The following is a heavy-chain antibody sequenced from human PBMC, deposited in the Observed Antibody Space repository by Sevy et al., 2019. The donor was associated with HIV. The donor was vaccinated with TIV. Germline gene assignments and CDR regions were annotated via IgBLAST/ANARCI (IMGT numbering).Heavy chain of an antibody. J-gene: IGHJ6*02. V-gene: IGHV4-34*01. CDR3: ARRSGCGVENYYCYGMDV. CDR2: INHSGST. D-gene: IGHD2-8*02. Sequence: SETLSLTCAVFGGSFSGYYSGWIRQPPGKGREWVGEINHSGSTTYNPCLKSGVTISVDTSRNQFSLKLSSVTAADTAVYYCARRSGCGVENYYCYGMDVWGQGTTVTVSS. CDR1: GGSFSGYY.